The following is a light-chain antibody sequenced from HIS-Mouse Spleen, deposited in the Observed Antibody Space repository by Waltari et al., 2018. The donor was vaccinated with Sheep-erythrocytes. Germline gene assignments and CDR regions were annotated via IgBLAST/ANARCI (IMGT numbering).Light chain of an antibody. CDR3: CSYAGSSTPWV. Sequence: SALTQPASVSGSPGQLITIPCTGTSSDVWTYNPVSWYQQHPGQAPKLTIYEDSERPSGVSNRFSGSKSGNTASQTISGLQAEDEADYYCCSYAGSSTPWVFGGGTKLTVL. CDR2: EDS. CDR1: SSDVWTYNP. J-gene: IGLJ3*02. V-gene: IGLV2-23*01.